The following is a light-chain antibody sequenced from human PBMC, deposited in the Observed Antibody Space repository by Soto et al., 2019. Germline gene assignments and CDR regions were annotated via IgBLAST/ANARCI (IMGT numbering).Light chain of an antibody. CDR3: QQYGSSRWT. V-gene: IGKV3-20*01. CDR2: AAS. CDR1: QSVSSTY. J-gene: IGKJ1*01. Sequence: EIVLTQSPDTLSLFPGERATISCRASQSVSSTYLAWYQQKTGQAPRPLISAASSRATGTPDRFSGSGSGTDFTLTISRLEPEDFAVYYCQQYGSSRWTFGQGTKVDIK.